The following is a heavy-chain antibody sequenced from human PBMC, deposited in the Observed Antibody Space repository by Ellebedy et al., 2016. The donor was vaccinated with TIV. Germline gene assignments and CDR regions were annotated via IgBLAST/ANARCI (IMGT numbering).Heavy chain of an antibody. CDR3: VRSEGYAMDV. CDR2: IYYSGST. J-gene: IGHJ6*02. V-gene: IGHV4-59*01. Sequence: SETLSLTXTASGCSFSTYYWSWIRQAPGKGLEWIGYIYYSGSTNYNPSLKSRVTISVDTTNNQFSLKLSSMTAANSAVYYCVRSEGYAMDVWGQGTTVTVSS. CDR1: GCSFSTYY.